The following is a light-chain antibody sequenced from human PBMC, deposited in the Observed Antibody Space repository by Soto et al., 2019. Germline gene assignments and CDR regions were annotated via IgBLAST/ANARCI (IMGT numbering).Light chain of an antibody. Sequence: EIVMTQSPATLSVSQGERATLSCRASQSVSSSYLAWYQQKPGQAPRILIYGASSRATGIPDRFSVIGSGTDFTLTIRRLQPEDFAVYDCQQYGSSRTFGQGTKVDIK. CDR3: QQYGSSRT. CDR1: QSVSSSY. CDR2: GAS. V-gene: IGKV3-20*01. J-gene: IGKJ1*01.